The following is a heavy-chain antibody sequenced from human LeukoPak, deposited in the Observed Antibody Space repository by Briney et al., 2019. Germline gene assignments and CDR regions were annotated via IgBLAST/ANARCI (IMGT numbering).Heavy chain of an antibody. V-gene: IGHV4-61*10. CDR2: IFNSGST. CDR3: ARGGAYYYGSSGYYPPFDY. Sequence: SETLSLTCTVSGGSISSDSYYWSWIRQPAGKGLEWIGRIFNSGSTNSIPSLKSRVTISVDTSKNQFSLKLYSVTAADTAVYYCARGGAYYYGSSGYYPPFDYWGQGTLVTVSS. J-gene: IGHJ4*02. CDR1: GGSISSDSYY. D-gene: IGHD3-22*01.